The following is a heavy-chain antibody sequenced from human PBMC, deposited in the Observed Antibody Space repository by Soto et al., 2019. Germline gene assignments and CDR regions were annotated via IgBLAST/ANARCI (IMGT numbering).Heavy chain of an antibody. V-gene: IGHV3-7*01. Sequence: EVQLVESGGGLVQPGGSLRLSCAVFGFTFRSSCMSWLRQTPGKGLEWVANIKPDGGEKYYVDSVAGRFTISRDNARNSLYLQMNSLRAEDTGVYYCARDGSGWSIFWGQGTLVTVSS. CDR1: GFTFRSSC. CDR3: ARDGSGWSIF. J-gene: IGHJ4*02. CDR2: IKPDGGEK. D-gene: IGHD6-19*01.